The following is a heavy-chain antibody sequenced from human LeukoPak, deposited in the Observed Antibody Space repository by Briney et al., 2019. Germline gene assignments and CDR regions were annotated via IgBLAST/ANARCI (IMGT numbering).Heavy chain of an antibody. V-gene: IGHV3-30-3*01. CDR1: GFPFTVYP. CDR2: SSSDETYK. CDR3: ARSVSGVWLFDY. Sequence: GGSLRLSCAASGFPFTVYPTHWVRQAPGKGLEWVSVSSSDETYKFYADSVRGRFIISRDNSKNRLYLQMSDLRAEDTAVYFCARSVSGVWLFDYWGRGTLVTVSS. J-gene: IGHJ4*02. D-gene: IGHD5/OR15-5a*01.